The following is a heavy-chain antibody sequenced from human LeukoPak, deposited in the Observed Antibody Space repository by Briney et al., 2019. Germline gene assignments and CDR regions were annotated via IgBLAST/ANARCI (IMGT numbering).Heavy chain of an antibody. CDR1: GFTFSSYG. CDR3: AKRTRVLLWFGELLPLDY. D-gene: IGHD3-10*01. CDR2: ISGSGGST. J-gene: IGHJ4*02. V-gene: IGHV3-23*01. Sequence: GGSLRLSCAASGFTFSSYGMSWVRQAPGKGLEWVSAISGSGGSTYYADSVKGRFTISRDNSKNTLYLQMNSLRAEDTAVYYCAKRTRVLLWFGELLPLDYWGQGTLVTVSS.